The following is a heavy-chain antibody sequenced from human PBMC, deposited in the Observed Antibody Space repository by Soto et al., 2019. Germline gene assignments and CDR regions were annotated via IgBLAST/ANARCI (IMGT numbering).Heavy chain of an antibody. J-gene: IGHJ4*02. V-gene: IGHV1-69*13. CDR2: IIPIFGTA. CDR3: SVYYYDSSGYYQDY. CDR1: GGTFSSYA. Sequence: SVKVSCKASGGTFSSYAISWVRQAPGQGLEWMGGIIPIFGTANYAQKFQGRVTITADESTSTAYMELSSLRSEDTAVYYCSVYYYDSSGYYQDYWGQGTLVTVSS. D-gene: IGHD3-22*01.